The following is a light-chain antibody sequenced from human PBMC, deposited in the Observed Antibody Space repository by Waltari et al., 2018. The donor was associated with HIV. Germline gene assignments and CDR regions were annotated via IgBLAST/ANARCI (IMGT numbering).Light chain of an antibody. V-gene: IGLV2-23*01. CDR1: SSDVGSYNL. CDR2: EGN. J-gene: IGLJ1*01. Sequence: QSALTQPASVSGSPGQSSTISCTGTSSDVGSYNLVPWYLQHPGKAPKPMIYEGNKRPSGVSNRFSGSKSGNTASLTISGLQAEDEADYYCCSYSGSYTSYVFGAGTKVTVL. CDR3: CSYSGSYTSYV.